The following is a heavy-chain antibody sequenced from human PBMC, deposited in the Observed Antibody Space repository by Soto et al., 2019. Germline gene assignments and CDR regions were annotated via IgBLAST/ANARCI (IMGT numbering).Heavy chain of an antibody. CDR2: ISDSGGTI. CDR1: GFSFSDYY. J-gene: IGHJ4*02. Sequence: PGGSLRLSCAASGFSFSDYYMNWIRQAPGKGPEWVSYISDSGGTIYYTDSMKGRFTISRDNAKNSLYLQMNGLRAEDTAVYYCARGGFYLDYWGQGTLVTVSS. D-gene: IGHD3-16*01. V-gene: IGHV3-11*01. CDR3: ARGGFYLDY.